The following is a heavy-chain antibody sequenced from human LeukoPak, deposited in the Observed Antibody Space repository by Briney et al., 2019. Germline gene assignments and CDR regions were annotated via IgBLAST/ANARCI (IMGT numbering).Heavy chain of an antibody. Sequence: ASVKVSCKAFGYTFTGYWMHWVRQAPGQGPEWMGVISPSGGSTIYAQKFKGRVTLTRDMSTSTDYLELSSLRSEDTALYYCAKDGTSTMSAGHLNWFDPWGQGTLVTVSS. CDR3: AKDGTSTMSAGHLNWFDP. D-gene: IGHD3-10*02. CDR1: GYTFTGYW. CDR2: ISPSGGST. V-gene: IGHV1-46*01. J-gene: IGHJ5*02.